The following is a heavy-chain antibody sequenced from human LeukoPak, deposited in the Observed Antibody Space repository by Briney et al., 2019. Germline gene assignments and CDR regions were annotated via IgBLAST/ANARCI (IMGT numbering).Heavy chain of an antibody. V-gene: IGHV3-7*03. D-gene: IGHD5-18*01. J-gene: IGHJ4*02. CDR3: ARDSRGYSYGFDY. Sequence: GGSLRLSCAASGFTFSDYWMTWVRQAPGKGLEWVANIKGDGSEKYYVDSVKGRFTISRDNAKNSLYLQMNSLRAEDTAVYYCARDSRGYSYGFDYWGQGTLVTVSS. CDR1: GFTFSDYW. CDR2: IKGDGSEK.